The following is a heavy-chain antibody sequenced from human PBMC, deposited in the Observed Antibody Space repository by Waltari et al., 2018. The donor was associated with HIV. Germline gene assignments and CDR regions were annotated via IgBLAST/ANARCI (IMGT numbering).Heavy chain of an antibody. CDR1: GGSISSSSYY. V-gene: IGHV4-39*07. Sequence: QLQLQESGPGLVKPSETLSLTCTVSGGSISSSSYYWGWLRQPPGKGLEWIGSIYYSGSTYYNPSLKSRVTISVDTSKNQFSLKLSSVTAADTAVYYCARVVVAAGTYYYYGMDVWGQGTTVTVSS. J-gene: IGHJ6*02. D-gene: IGHD2-15*01. CDR2: IYYSGST. CDR3: ARVVVAAGTYYYYGMDV.